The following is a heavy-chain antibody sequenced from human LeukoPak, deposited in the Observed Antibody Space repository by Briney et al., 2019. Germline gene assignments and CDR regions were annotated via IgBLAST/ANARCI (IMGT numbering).Heavy chain of an antibody. J-gene: IGHJ6*02. CDR3: ARDQCSGTSCYTEGYGMDV. Sequence: SETLSLTCTVSGGSISSGGYYWSWIRQHPGKGLEWIGYIYYSGSTYYNPSLKSRVTISVDTSKNQFSLKLSSVTAADTAVYYCARDQCSGTSCYTEGYGMDVWGQGTTVTVSS. V-gene: IGHV4-31*03. CDR2: IYYSGST. CDR1: GGSISSGGYY. D-gene: IGHD2-2*02.